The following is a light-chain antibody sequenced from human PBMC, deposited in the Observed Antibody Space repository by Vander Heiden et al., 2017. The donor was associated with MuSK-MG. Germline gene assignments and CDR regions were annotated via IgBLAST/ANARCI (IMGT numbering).Light chain of an antibody. V-gene: IGKV3-11*01. Sequence: EIVLTQSPATLSLSPGERATLSCRASQSVSSYLAWYQQKPGQAPRLLIYDASNRATGIPARFSGSGSGTDFTLTISSREPEDFAVYYCQQHRNWPPLTFGGGTKVXIK. CDR2: DAS. CDR1: QSVSSY. J-gene: IGKJ4*01. CDR3: QQHRNWPPLT.